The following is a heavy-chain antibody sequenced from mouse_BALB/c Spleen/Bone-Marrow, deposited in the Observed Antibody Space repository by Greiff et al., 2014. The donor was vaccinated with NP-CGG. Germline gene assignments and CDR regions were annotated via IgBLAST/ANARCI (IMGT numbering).Heavy chain of an antibody. Sequence: VHVKQSGAEIVKPGASVKSSCTTSGFNIEDSYIYWMKQRPEQGLEWIGRIDPANGNTKSDPKFQGKATITVETSSATAYLQLSSLTSEDTAVYYCARNYGSSLDYWGQGTTLAVSS. V-gene: IGHV14-3*02. CDR3: ARNYGSSLDY. D-gene: IGHD1-1*01. J-gene: IGHJ2*01. CDR2: IDPANGNT. CDR1: GFNIEDSY.